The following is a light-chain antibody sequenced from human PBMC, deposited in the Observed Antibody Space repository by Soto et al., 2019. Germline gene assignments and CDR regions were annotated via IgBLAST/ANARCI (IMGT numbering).Light chain of an antibody. CDR2: VAY. CDR3: QQAKSFPYT. J-gene: IGKJ2*01. V-gene: IGKV1-12*01. Sequence: IQITQSPSYVSGSVGDIVTITCGASQGIDNWLAWYQQKPGKAPKLLIYVAYNLQSGVTSRFGGSGSGTEFTITISSLQPEDFATYYCQQAKSFPYTFGQGTKVDI. CDR1: QGIDNW.